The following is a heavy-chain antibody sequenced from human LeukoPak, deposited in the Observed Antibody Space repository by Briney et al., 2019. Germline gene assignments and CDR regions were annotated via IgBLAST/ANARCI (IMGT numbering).Heavy chain of an antibody. V-gene: IGHV1-18*01. J-gene: IGHJ4*02. CDR3: ARDRQSCSSSSCLVDS. CDR1: GYTFTSYG. Sequence: ASVKVSCKASGYTFTSYGISWVRQAPGQGLEWMGWISGYNGNTNYAQNLQGRVTMTTDTSTSTAYMELRSLTSDDTAVYYCARDRQSCSSSSCLVDSWGQGTLVTVSS. CDR2: ISGYNGNT. D-gene: IGHD2-2*01.